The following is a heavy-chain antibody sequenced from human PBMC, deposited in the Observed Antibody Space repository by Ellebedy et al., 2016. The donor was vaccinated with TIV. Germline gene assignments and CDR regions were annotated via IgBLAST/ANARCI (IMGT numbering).Heavy chain of an antibody. D-gene: IGHD2-21*01. Sequence: SETLSLXCAVYGSSFSPYYWSWIRQSPGKGLEWIGEINHSGSSNHNPSLKSRVTLSVDRSKNHFSLKLNSVTAADTAVYYCARGRGGAYSIPFDYWGQGTLVTVSS. CDR1: GSSFSPYY. CDR2: INHSGSS. CDR3: ARGRGGAYSIPFDY. J-gene: IGHJ4*02. V-gene: IGHV4-34*01.